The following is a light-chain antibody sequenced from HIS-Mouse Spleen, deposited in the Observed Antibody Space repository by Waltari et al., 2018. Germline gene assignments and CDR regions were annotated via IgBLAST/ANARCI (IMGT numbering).Light chain of an antibody. CDR1: QSVSSSY. CDR3: QQYGSSPPT. Sequence: EIVLTQSPGTLSLSPGERATLSCRASQSVSSSYLAWYQQKPGQAPRLLIYGAASRATGIPDRFRGSGSGTDFTLTISRLEPEDFAVYYCQQYGSSPPTFGQGTKVEIK. J-gene: IGKJ1*01. V-gene: IGKV3-20*01. CDR2: GAA.